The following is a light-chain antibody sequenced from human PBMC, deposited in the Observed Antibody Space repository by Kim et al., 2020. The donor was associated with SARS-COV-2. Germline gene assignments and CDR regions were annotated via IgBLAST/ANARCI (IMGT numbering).Light chain of an antibody. CDR3: KQYNSYLLT. Sequence: DIQMTQSPSTLSASVGDRVTITCRASQSISSWLAWYQQKPGKAPKLLIYHASSLESGVPSRFSGSGSGTEFTLTISSLQPDDFATYYCKQYNSYLLTFGGGTKVDIK. J-gene: IGKJ4*01. CDR1: QSISSW. CDR2: HAS. V-gene: IGKV1-5*01.